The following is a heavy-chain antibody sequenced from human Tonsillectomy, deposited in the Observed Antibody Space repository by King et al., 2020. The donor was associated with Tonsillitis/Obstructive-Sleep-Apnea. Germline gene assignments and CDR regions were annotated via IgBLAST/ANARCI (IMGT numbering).Heavy chain of an antibody. CDR1: GFTFTNYW. Sequence: DVQLVESGGGLVQPGGSLRLSCAASGFTFTNYWMHWVRHAPGKGPEWVARIDSDGSSTKYADSVKGRFTISRDNAKNTMSLQMHNLRAEDTALYYCARAPMCSGGGCTDFYNYYYLDVWGKGTTVAVSS. CDR2: IDSDGSST. V-gene: IGHV3-74*01. J-gene: IGHJ6*03. D-gene: IGHD2-15*01. CDR3: ARAPMCSGGGCTDFYNYYYLDV.